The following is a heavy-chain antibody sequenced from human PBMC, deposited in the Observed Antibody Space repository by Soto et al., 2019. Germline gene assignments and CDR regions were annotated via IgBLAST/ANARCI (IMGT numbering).Heavy chain of an antibody. CDR3: ARDDLFDDNGLDQ. J-gene: IGHJ5*02. D-gene: IGHD3-9*01. V-gene: IGHV3-33*01. Sequence: QVQLVESGGGVVRPGGSLRLSCTATGFSFRTHGMHWVRQAPGKGLEWVAVIVNDGSEQGHADSVEGRFTISRDNDRNILYLHMNSLRAEDTARYYCARDDLFDDNGLDQWGQGTLVTVSS. CDR1: GFSFRTHG. CDR2: IVNDGSEQ.